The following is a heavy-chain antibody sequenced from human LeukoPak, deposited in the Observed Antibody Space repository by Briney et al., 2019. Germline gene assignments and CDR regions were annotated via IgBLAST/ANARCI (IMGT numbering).Heavy chain of an antibody. V-gene: IGHV4-59*01. CDR1: GGSISSYY. CDR2: IYYSGST. J-gene: IGHJ4*02. Sequence: SETLSLTCTVSGGSISSYYWSWIRQPPGKGLEWIGYIYYSGSTNYNPSLKSRVTISVDTSKNQFSLKLSSVTAADTAVYYCARVEMALFVYGGQGTLLTVPS. CDR3: ARVEMALFVY. D-gene: IGHD5-24*01.